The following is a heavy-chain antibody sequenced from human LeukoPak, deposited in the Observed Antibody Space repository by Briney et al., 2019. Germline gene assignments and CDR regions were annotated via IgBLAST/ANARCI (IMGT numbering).Heavy chain of an antibody. CDR2: MYHSGTT. Sequence: SETLSLTCTVSGGSMNTYYWTWLRQPAGKGLEWLGRMYHSGTTNYNSPLYNPFLSSRVTMSVDGAKNQFSLRLKSVTTADTANFCARERDHGYSYGFVLDSWGQGSLVTVSS. D-gene: IGHD5-18*01. J-gene: IGHJ4*02. CDR3: ARERDHGYSYGFVLDS. CDR1: GGSMNTYY. V-gene: IGHV4-4*07.